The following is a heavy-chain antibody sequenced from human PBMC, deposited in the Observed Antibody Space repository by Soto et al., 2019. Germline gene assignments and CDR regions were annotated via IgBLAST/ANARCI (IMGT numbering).Heavy chain of an antibody. J-gene: IGHJ4*02. Sequence: EVQLLESGGGLVQPGGSLRLSCAASGFTFSSYAMSWVRQAPGKGLEWVSAISGSGGSTYYADSVKGRFTISRDNSKNPLYLQMNSLRAEDTAVYYCAKDPSLGWLQWNYWGQGTLVTVSS. CDR1: GFTFSSYA. V-gene: IGHV3-23*01. CDR2: ISGSGGST. CDR3: AKDPSLGWLQWNY. D-gene: IGHD5-12*01.